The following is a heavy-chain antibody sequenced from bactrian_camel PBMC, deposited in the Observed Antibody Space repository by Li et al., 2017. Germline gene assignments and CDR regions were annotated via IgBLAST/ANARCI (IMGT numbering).Heavy chain of an antibody. CDR1: GNSRRDRNC. J-gene: IGHJ4*01. V-gene: IGHV3S63*01. Sequence: HVQLVESGGGSVQAGGSLRLSCTVSGNSRRDRNCMAWFRQAPGKEREGVAGFSRRFERAYYDDGVKGRFTIPRDNAKSTLYLQMDMLKSEDTALYYCHQGRLGTTPNQSWGQGTQVTVS. CDR2: FSRRFERA. CDR3: HQGRLGTTPNQS. D-gene: IGHD5*01.